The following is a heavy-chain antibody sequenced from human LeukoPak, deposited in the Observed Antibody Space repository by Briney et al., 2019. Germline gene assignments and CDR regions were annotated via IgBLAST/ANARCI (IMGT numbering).Heavy chain of an antibody. Sequence: SQTLSLTCAVSGGSISSGGYSWSWIRQPPGKGLEWIGYIYYSGSTYYNPSLKSRVTISVDRSKNQFSLKLSSVTAADTAVYYCARDMRYCSSTSCTNWFDPWGQGTLVTVSS. D-gene: IGHD2-2*01. CDR2: IYYSGST. CDR3: ARDMRYCSSTSCTNWFDP. J-gene: IGHJ5*02. CDR1: GGSISSGGYS. V-gene: IGHV4-30-2*01.